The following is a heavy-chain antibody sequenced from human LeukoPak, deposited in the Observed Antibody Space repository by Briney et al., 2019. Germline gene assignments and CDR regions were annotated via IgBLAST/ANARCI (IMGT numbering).Heavy chain of an antibody. V-gene: IGHV3-48*01. CDR1: GFSFSGHS. CDR2: ISDSGSPI. Sequence: PGGSLRLSCAASGFSFSGHSMNWVRQAPGRGLEWVAFISDSGSPIYYADSVRGRFTISRDNADNSLYLQMNSLRAEDSAVYFCARNKRASQYYFDYWGQGALVTASS. J-gene: IGHJ4*02. CDR3: ARNKRASQYYFDY. D-gene: IGHD2-2*01.